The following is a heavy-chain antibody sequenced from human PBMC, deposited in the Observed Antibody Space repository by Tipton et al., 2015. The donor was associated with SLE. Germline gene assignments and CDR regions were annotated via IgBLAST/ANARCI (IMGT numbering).Heavy chain of an antibody. Sequence: SLRLSCAASTFTINDNYMNWVRPAPGKGLAWVSVIYREGWTFYADSVKGRFTISRDIFKNTLYLEMNNLRTEDTAVYYCAGEPGIRNGMDVWGLGTTVTVS. V-gene: IGHV3-66*02. CDR3: AGEPGIRNGMDV. D-gene: IGHD3-3*02. J-gene: IGHJ6*02. CDR1: TFTINDNY. CDR2: IYREGWT.